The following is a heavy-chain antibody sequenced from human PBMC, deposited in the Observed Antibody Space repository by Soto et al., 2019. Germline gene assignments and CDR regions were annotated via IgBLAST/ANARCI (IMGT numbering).Heavy chain of an antibody. Sequence: SETLSLTCTVSGGSISSGGYYWSWIRQHPGKGLEWIGYIYYSGSTYYNPSLKSRVTITVDTSKNQFSLKLSSVTAADTAVYYCARPYYGDYDAFDIWGQGTMVTVSS. CDR3: ARPYYGDYDAFDI. CDR1: GGSISSGGYY. D-gene: IGHD4-17*01. CDR2: IYYSGST. J-gene: IGHJ3*02. V-gene: IGHV4-31*03.